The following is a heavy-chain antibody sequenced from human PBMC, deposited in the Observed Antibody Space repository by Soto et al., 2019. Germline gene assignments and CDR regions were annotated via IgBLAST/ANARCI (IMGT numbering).Heavy chain of an antibody. J-gene: IGHJ3*02. V-gene: IGHV4-39*01. CDR2: IYYSGST. D-gene: IGHD6-13*01. CDR1: GGSISSSSYY. Sequence: QLQLQESGPGLVKPSATLSLTCTVSGGSISSSSYYWGWIRQPPGKGLEWIGSIYYSGSTYYNPSLKSRVTLSVDPSMNQFSQKLSSVTDGHTAVYYCARHPLHPNAAPGTLLGGAFDIWGQGTMVTVCS. CDR3: ARHPLHPNAAPGTLLGGAFDI.